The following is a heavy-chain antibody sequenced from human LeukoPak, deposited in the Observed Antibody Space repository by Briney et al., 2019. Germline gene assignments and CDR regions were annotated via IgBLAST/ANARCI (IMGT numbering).Heavy chain of an antibody. D-gene: IGHD2-15*01. CDR1: GGSISSYY. CDR2: IYYSGST. J-gene: IGHJ4*02. V-gene: IGHV4-59*01. Sequence: SETLSLTCTVSGGSISSYYWGWIRQPPGKGLEWIGYIYYSGSTNYNPSLKSRVTISVDTSKNQFSLKLSSVTAADTAVYYCARALFDRGPYYFDYWGQGTLVTVSS. CDR3: ARALFDRGPYYFDY.